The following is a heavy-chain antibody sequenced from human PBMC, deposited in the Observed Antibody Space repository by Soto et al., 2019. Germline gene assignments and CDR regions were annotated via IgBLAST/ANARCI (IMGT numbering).Heavy chain of an antibody. CDR2: INPSGGST. J-gene: IGHJ6*02. Sequence: GASVKVSCKASGYTFTSYYMHWVRQAPGQGLEWMGIINPSGGSTSYAQKFQGRVTMTRDTSTSTVYMELSSLRSEDTAVYYCAREYWVVTGYHGMDVWGQGTTVTVS. V-gene: IGHV1-46*01. D-gene: IGHD2-21*02. CDR3: AREYWVVTGYHGMDV. CDR1: GYTFTSYY.